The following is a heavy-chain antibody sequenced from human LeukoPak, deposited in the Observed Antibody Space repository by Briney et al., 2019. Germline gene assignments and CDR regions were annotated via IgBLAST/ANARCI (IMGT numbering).Heavy chain of an antibody. Sequence: GGSLRLSCAASGFTFSSYAMHWVRQAPGKGLEWVAVISYDGSNKYYADSVKGRFTISRDNSKNTLYLQMNSLRAEDTAVYYCATNPSSYYDSSGVYWGQGTLVTVSS. CDR1: GFTFSSYA. CDR2: ISYDGSNK. J-gene: IGHJ4*02. D-gene: IGHD3-22*01. CDR3: ATNPSSYYDSSGVY. V-gene: IGHV3-30-3*01.